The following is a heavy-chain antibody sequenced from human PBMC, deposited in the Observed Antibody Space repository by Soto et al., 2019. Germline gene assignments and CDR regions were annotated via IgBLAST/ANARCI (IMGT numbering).Heavy chain of an antibody. V-gene: IGHV1-69*06. D-gene: IGHD3-10*01. CDR1: GGTFSSYA. J-gene: IGHJ6*02. CDR2: IIPIFGTA. CDR3: VLSSGSGSGYYYYGMDV. Sequence: GASVKVSCKASGGTFSSYAISWVRQAPGQGLEWMGGIIPIFGTANYAQKFQGRVTITADKSTSTAYMELSSLRSEDTAMYYCVLSSGSGSGYYYYGMDVWGQGTTVTVSS.